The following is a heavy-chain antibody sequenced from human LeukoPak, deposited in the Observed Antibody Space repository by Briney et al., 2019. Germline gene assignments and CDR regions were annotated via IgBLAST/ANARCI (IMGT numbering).Heavy chain of an antibody. J-gene: IGHJ2*01. Sequence: GGSLRLSCTASGFSVSSNHMSWVRQAPGKGLEWVSLMYGGGATSYAESVKGRFTLTRDNSKNTLFFEMNSLRAEDTAVYYCARLAAGYWYFDLWGRGTLATVSS. D-gene: IGHD3-22*01. CDR3: ARLAAGYWYFDL. CDR1: GFSVSSNH. V-gene: IGHV3-53*01. CDR2: MYGGGAT.